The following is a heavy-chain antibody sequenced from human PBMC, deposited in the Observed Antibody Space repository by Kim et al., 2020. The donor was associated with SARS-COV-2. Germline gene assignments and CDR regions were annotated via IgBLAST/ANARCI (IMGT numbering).Heavy chain of an antibody. V-gene: IGHV3-30*02. J-gene: IGHJ4*02. D-gene: IGHD3-3*01. CDR3: ATAMSAY. Sequence: YDGSNKYYADSGKGRFTISRDNSKNTLYLQMNSLRAEDTAVYYCATAMSAYWGQGTLVTVSS. CDR2: YDGSNK.